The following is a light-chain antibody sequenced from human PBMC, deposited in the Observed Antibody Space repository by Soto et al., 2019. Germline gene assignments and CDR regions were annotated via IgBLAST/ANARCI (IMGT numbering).Light chain of an antibody. CDR3: SSYTSSSTLDV. J-gene: IGLJ1*01. CDR1: SSDFGGYNY. V-gene: IGLV2-14*01. Sequence: QSVLTQPASVSGSPGQWITISCTGTSSDFGGYNYVSWYQQHPGKAPKLMIYEVSNRPSGVSNRFSGSKSGNTASLTISGLQAEDEADYYCSSYTSSSTLDVFGTGTKVTVL. CDR2: EVS.